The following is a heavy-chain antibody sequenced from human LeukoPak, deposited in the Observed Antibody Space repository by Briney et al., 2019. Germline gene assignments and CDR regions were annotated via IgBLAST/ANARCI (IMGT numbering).Heavy chain of an antibody. D-gene: IGHD1-14*01. CDR2: TYFRDKWYN. Sequence: SQTLSLTCAISGDTVSSNSAAWYCIRQSPSRGLEWLGRTYFRDKWYNDYADSVRSRITIRPDTSRNQFSLQLKSVTPEDTAVYYCVMSLAAAGATWFDLWGQGTLVTVSA. CDR1: GDTVSSNSAA. V-gene: IGHV6-1*01. J-gene: IGHJ5*02. CDR3: VMSLAAAGATWFDL.